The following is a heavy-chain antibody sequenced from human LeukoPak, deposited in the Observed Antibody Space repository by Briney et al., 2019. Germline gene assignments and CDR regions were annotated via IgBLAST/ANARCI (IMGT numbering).Heavy chain of an antibody. V-gene: IGHV1-24*01. CDR1: GYTLTELS. CDR3: ATAALGPIDLFGPSDY. Sequence: ASVKVSCKVSGYTLTELSMHWVRQAPGKGLEWMGGFDPEDGETIYAQKFQGRVTMTEDTSTDTAYMELSSLRSEDAAVYYCATAALGPIDLFGPSDYWGQGTLVTVSS. D-gene: IGHD3/OR15-3a*01. CDR2: FDPEDGET. J-gene: IGHJ4*02.